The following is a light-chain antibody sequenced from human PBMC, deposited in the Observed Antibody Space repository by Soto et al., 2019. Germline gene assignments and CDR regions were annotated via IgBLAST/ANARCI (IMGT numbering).Light chain of an antibody. CDR1: QSVNRW. CDR3: QQSYSTPS. V-gene: IGKV1-5*01. J-gene: IGKJ2*01. Sequence: DIQMTQSPSTVSASVVERVTITCRASQSVNRWLAWYQHKPGRAPKVLIYDASSLESGVPSRFSGSGSGTDFTLTISSLEPEDFATYYCQQSYSTPSFGQGTKVDIK. CDR2: DAS.